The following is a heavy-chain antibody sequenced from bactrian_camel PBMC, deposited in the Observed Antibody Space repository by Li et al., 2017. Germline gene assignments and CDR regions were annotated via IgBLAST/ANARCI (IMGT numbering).Heavy chain of an antibody. CDR2: IDSDGSA. CDR3: AADCTTVAGGARAAVFGY. V-gene: IGHV3S55*01. Sequence: HVQLVESGGGSVQVGGSLRLSCVASGDTVGRYCMGWFRQIPDKEREGVAGIDSDGSASYADSAKGRFTISNDNAKNTLYLQMNSLKPEDTAMYYCAADCTTVAGGARAAVFGYWGQGTQVTVS. CDR1: GDTVGRYC. D-gene: IGHD5*01. J-gene: IGHJ6*01.